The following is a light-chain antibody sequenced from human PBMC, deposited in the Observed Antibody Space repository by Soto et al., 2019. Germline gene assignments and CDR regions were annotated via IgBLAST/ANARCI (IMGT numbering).Light chain of an antibody. Sequence: LAXPASVSGSPGQSITISCTGTSSDVGSYNYVSWYQQHPGKAPKLMIYEVSDRPSGISSRFSGSKSGNTASLTISGLQTEDEADYYCSSYTSSSTLFGTGTRSPS. J-gene: IGLJ1*01. CDR3: SSYTSSSTL. V-gene: IGLV2-14*01. CDR1: SSDVGSYNY. CDR2: EVS.